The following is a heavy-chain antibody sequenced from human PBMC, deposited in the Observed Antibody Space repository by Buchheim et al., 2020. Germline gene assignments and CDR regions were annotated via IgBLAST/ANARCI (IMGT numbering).Heavy chain of an antibody. V-gene: IGHV1-46*03. CDR2: VNPSSGST. Sequence: QVQLVQSGAEVKKPGASVKVSCKASGYSFTNYYVHWVRQAPGQGLEWMGVVNPSSGSTDYAQKFQGRVTGTRDTSARTVYMELSSLKSEDTAVYYCGSGVAVAGIFYYYAMDVWGQGT. J-gene: IGHJ6*02. CDR3: GSGVAVAGIFYYYAMDV. D-gene: IGHD6-19*01. CDR1: GYSFTNYY.